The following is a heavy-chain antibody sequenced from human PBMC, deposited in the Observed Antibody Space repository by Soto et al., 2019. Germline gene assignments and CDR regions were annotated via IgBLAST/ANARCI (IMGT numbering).Heavy chain of an antibody. CDR1: GFTFSDYY. J-gene: IGHJ4*02. CDR2: ISSSGSTI. CDR3: ATLLHEGYCSGGSCFRFAY. D-gene: IGHD2-15*01. V-gene: IGHV3-11*01. Sequence: QVQLVESGGGLVKPGGSLRLSCAASGFTFSDYYMSWIRQAPGKGLEWVSDISSSGSTIYYADSVKGRFTISRDNAKNSLYLQMNSLRAEATAVYYCATLLHEGYCSGGSCFRFAYWGQGTLVTVSS.